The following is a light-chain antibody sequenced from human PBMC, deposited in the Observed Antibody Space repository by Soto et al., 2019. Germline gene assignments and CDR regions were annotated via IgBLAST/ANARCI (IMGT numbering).Light chain of an antibody. CDR3: STWDDSLNGWV. Sequence: QSVLTQPPSVSGAPGQRVTLSCTGSSSNIGSGYDVHWYQQLPGTAPKLVVYGNSNRPSGVPDRFSGSKSGTSASLAITGLQPEDEADYYCSTWDDSLNGWVFGGGTKLTVL. J-gene: IGLJ3*02. V-gene: IGLV1-40*01. CDR1: SSNIGSGYD. CDR2: GNS.